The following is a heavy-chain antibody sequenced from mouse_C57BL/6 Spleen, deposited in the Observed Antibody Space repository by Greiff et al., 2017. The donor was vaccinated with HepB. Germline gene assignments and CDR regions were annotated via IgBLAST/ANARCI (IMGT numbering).Heavy chain of an antibody. J-gene: IGHJ4*01. Sequence: QVQLKESGAELARPGASVKLSCKASGFTFTSYGISWVKQRTGQGLEWIGEIYPRSGNTYYNEKFKGKATLTADKSSSTAYMELRSLTSEDSAVYFCARSPITTVVAPGAMDYWGQGTSVTVSS. D-gene: IGHD1-1*01. CDR1: GFTFTSYG. V-gene: IGHV1-81*01. CDR2: IYPRSGNT. CDR3: ARSPITTVVAPGAMDY.